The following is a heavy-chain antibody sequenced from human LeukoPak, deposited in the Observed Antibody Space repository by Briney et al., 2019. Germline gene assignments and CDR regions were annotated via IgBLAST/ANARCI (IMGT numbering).Heavy chain of an antibody. CDR2: IDSGGNT. V-gene: IGHV3-53*01. D-gene: IGHD3-9*01. CDR3: ARGFLLTGNFDY. Sequence: GGSLRLSCAASGFTFSDYYMSWIRQAPGKGLEWVSLIDSGGNTYYADSVKGRFTISRDNSKNTLFLQMNSLRAEDTAVYYCARGFLLTGNFDYWGQGTLVTISS. J-gene: IGHJ4*02. CDR1: GFTFSDYY.